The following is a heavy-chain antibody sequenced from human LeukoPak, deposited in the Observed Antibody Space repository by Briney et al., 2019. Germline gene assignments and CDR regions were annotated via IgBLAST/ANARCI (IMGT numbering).Heavy chain of an antibody. CDR2: ISAYNGNT. CDR3: ARGELELRFSYYYYYGMDV. CDR1: GYTFTSYG. Sequence: GASVKVSCKASGYTFTSYGISWVRQAPGQGLEWMGWISAYNGNTNYAQKLQGRVTTTTDTSTSTAYMELRSLRSDDTAVYYCARGELELRFSYYYYYGMDVWGQGTTVTVSS. V-gene: IGHV1-18*01. D-gene: IGHD1-7*01. J-gene: IGHJ6*02.